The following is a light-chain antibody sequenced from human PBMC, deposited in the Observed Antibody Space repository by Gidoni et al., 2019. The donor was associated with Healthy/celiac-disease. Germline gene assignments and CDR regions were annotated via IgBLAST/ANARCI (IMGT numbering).Light chain of an antibody. V-gene: IGKV3-11*01. CDR1: QSVNSY. CDR3: QQRSNWPPGIT. Sequence: EIVLTQSPATLSLSPGKGATLSCRASQSVNSYLTWYQQKPGQAPRILIYDASNRATCIPARCSGSGSGTDFTLTISSLEPEDFAVYYCQQRSNWPPGITFXQXTRLEIK. J-gene: IGKJ5*01. CDR2: DAS.